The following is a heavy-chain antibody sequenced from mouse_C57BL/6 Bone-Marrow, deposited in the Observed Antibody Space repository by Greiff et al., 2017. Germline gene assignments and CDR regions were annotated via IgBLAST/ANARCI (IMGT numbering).Heavy chain of an antibody. J-gene: IGHJ4*01. CDR1: GFNIKDYY. CDR2: IDPEDGET. D-gene: IGHD2-3*01. CDR3: ALIYDGYIRYYAMDY. Sequence: VQLKESGAELVKPGASVKLSCTASGFNIKDYYMHWVKQRTEQGLEWIGRIDPEDGETKYAPKFQGKATITADTSSNTAYLQLSSLTSEDTAVYYCALIYDGYIRYYAMDYWGQGTSVTVSS. V-gene: IGHV14-2*01.